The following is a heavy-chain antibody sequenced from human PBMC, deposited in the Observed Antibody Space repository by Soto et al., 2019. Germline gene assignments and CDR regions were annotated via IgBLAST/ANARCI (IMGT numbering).Heavy chain of an antibody. CDR3: AKSMGNYYDGSEAFEI. D-gene: IGHD3-16*01. V-gene: IGHV4-4*02. Sequence: QVQLQESGPGLLEPSGTLSLTCGVSGGSITSNYWWSWVRQPPGKGLEWIGDIYHSGRTNYDPSLKSRVTISVDKSKNQFSLRLTSVTAADTAMYYCAKSMGNYYDGSEAFEIWGHGTMVTVSS. CDR2: IYHSGRT. CDR1: GGSITSNYW. J-gene: IGHJ3*02.